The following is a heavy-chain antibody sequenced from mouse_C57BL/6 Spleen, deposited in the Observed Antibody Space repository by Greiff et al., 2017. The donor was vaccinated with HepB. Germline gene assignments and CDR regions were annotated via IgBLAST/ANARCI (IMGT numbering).Heavy chain of an antibody. CDR1: GYTFTDYY. Sequence: EVQLQQSGPELVKPGASVKISCKASGYTFTDYYMNWVKQSHGKSLEWIGDINPNNGGTSYNQKFKGKATLTVDKSSSTAYMELRSLTSEDSAVYYCARKGPYYYGSSYGDFDYWGQGTTLTVSS. V-gene: IGHV1-26*01. J-gene: IGHJ2*01. D-gene: IGHD1-1*01. CDR2: INPNNGGT. CDR3: ARKGPYYYGSSYGDFDY.